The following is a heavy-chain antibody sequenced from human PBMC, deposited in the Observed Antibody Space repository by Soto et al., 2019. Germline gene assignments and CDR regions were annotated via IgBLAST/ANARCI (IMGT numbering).Heavy chain of an antibody. V-gene: IGHV1-69*13. CDR1: GGTFSSYA. J-gene: IGHJ3*02. CDR3: ARETGAYGDYVRAFDI. CDR2: IIPIFGTA. Sequence: ASVKVSCKASGGTFSSYAISWVRQAPGQGLEWMGGIIPIFGTANYAQKFQGRVTITADESTSTAYMELSSLRSEDTAVYYCARETGAYGDYVRAFDIWGQGTMVTVS. D-gene: IGHD4-17*01.